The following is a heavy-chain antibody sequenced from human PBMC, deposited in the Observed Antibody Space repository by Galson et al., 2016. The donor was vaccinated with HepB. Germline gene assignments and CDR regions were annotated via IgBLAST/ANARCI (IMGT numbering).Heavy chain of an antibody. D-gene: IGHD3-22*01. CDR2: IDTSSKSI. J-gene: IGHJ4*02. V-gene: IGHV3-48*02. Sequence: SLRLSCAASGFTFNTYSMNWVRQSPGKGLEWVSYIDTSSKSIVYADSVKGRFTISRDNAKSSLYLQMNSLREEDTALYYCARDFRSSGTFGCWGQGILVTVSS. CDR3: ARDFRSSGTFGC. CDR1: GFTFNTYS.